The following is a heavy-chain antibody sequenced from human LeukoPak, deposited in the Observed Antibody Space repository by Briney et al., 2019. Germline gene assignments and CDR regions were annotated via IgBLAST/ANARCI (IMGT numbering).Heavy chain of an antibody. D-gene: IGHD3-16*01. CDR3: TRGGPSSDY. Sequence: PSETLSLTCTVSGGSLSSSSYYWGWIRQPPGKGLEWIGSIHYSGNTYYNPSLKSRVTISVDTSKNQFSLKLSSVTAADTAMYYCTRGGPSSDYWGQGTLVTVSS. J-gene: IGHJ4*02. CDR1: GGSLSSSSYY. CDR2: IHYSGNT. V-gene: IGHV4-39*07.